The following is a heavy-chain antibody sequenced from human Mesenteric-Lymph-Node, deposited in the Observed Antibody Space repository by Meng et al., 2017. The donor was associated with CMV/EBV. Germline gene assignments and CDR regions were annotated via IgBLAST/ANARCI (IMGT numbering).Heavy chain of an antibody. CDR3: ARAGYYDSSGYDGDAFDI. V-gene: IGHV3-74*01. CDR2: INPHGNIT. Sequence: GGSLRLSCAASGFTFSSYWMHWVRQAPGKGLIWVSRINPHGNITVYADSVKGRFTTSRDNAKNSLYLQMNSLRAEDTAVYYCARAGYYDSSGYDGDAFDIWGQGTMVTVSS. D-gene: IGHD3-22*01. J-gene: IGHJ3*02. CDR1: GFTFSSYW.